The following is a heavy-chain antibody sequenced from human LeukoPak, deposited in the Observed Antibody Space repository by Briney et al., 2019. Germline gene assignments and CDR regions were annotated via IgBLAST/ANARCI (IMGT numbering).Heavy chain of an antibody. D-gene: IGHD6-13*01. Sequence: PGESLKISCKGSGYSFTSYWIGWVRQMPGKGLEWMGTIYPGDSDTRYSPSFQGQVTISADKSISTAYLQWSSLKASDTAMYYCARRPGNIAAAGSQGDSFDYWGQGTLVTVSS. CDR3: ARRPGNIAAAGSQGDSFDY. V-gene: IGHV5-51*01. CDR1: GYSFTSYW. CDR2: IYPGDSDT. J-gene: IGHJ4*02.